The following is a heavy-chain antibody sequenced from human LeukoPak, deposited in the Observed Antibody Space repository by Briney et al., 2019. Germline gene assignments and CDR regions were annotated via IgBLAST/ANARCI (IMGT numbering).Heavy chain of an antibody. Sequence: PSETLSLTCTVSGGSISTYYWSWIRQPPGKGLEWIGFIHYTGSTNYHPSLKSRVTMSVDTSKNQFSLKLTSVTAADTAVYYCARHDYGSYRFDYWGQGALVTVSS. D-gene: IGHD1-26*01. J-gene: IGHJ4*02. V-gene: IGHV4-59*08. CDR3: ARHDYGSYRFDY. CDR1: GGSISTYY. CDR2: IHYTGST.